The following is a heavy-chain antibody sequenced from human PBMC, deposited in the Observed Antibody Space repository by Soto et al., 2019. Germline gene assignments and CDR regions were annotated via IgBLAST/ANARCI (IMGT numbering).Heavy chain of an antibody. V-gene: IGHV3-74*01. CDR1: EFTFNNYW. J-gene: IGHJ6*02. D-gene: IGHD3-16*02. CDR2: INTDGSTT. CDR3: ARGIYLKYGLDV. Sequence: EVQLVESGGGFVQPGGSLRLSCAASEFTFNNYWMNWVRQVPGKGLEWVSRINTDGSTTNYADSVMGRFTISRDKADTTVYLQMNSLRAEDTAVYYCARGIYLKYGLDVWGQGAKATVSS.